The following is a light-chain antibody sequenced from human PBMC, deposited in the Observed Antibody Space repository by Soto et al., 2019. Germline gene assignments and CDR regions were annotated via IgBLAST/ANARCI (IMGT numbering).Light chain of an antibody. V-gene: IGLV2-14*01. Sequence: QSALTQPASVSGSPGQSITISCTGTSSDVGGYNYVSWYQHHPGKAPKVMIYEVSNRPSGISNRFSGSKSGNTASLTISGLQAEDEADYYCSSFSSDTTLFVFGGGTKLTVL. CDR2: EVS. CDR3: SSFSSDTTLFV. J-gene: IGLJ2*01. CDR1: SSDVGGYNY.